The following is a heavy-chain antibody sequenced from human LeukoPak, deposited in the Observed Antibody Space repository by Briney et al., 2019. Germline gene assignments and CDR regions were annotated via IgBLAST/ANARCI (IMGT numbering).Heavy chain of an antibody. D-gene: IGHD4-11*01. J-gene: IGHJ5*02. CDR1: GGTFSSYT. CDR2: IIPILGIA. V-gene: IGHV1-69*02. Sequence: SVKVSCKASGGTFSSYTISWVRRAPGQGLEWMGRIIPILGIANYAQKFQGRVTITADKSTSTAYMELSSLRSEDTAVYYRARAKKQGTTVTTGWFDPWGQGTLVTVSS. CDR3: ARAKKQGTTVTTGWFDP.